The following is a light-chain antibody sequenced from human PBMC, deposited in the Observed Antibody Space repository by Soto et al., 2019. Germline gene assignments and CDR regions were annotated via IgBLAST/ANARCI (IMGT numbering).Light chain of an antibody. CDR1: QSFTSTY. CDR3: QQYGSSPGYS. V-gene: IGKV3-20*01. Sequence: EIVLTQSPGTLSLSPGERATLSCRASQSFTSTYLTWYQQKPGQAPRLLIHGTSNRATGIPDRFSGSGAGTDFTLTISRLEPEDFAVYYCQQYGSSPGYSFGQGTKLEIK. J-gene: IGKJ2*03. CDR2: GTS.